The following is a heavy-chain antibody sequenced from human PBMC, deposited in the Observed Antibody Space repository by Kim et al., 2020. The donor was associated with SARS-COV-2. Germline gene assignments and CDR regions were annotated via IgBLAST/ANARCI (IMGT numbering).Heavy chain of an antibody. CDR2: VSSSGSTT. V-gene: IGHV3-23*05. CDR1: GFTFSHYA. D-gene: IGHD5-12*01. Sequence: GGSLRLSCVVSGFTFSHYAMTWVRQAPGKGLEWVSAVSSSGSTTYYSDSVKGRFVISRDNSKNTLYLQMNSLRAADTGVYFCAKTEMDFQYYYTMEVWGQGTTVTVS. J-gene: IGHJ6*02. CDR3: AKTEMDFQYYYTMEV.